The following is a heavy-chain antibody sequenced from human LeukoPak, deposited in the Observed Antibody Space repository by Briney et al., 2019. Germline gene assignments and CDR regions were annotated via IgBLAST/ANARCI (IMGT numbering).Heavy chain of an antibody. CDR1: GGTFSSYA. Sequence: GASVKVSCKASGGTFSSYAIIWVRQAPGQGLEWMGRIIPILGIANYAQKFQGRVTITADKSTSTAYMELSSLRSEDTAVYYCASQLYSSSWYWFDPWGQGTLVTVSS. CDR3: ASQLYSSSWYWFDP. V-gene: IGHV1-69*04. J-gene: IGHJ5*02. D-gene: IGHD6-13*01. CDR2: IIPILGIA.